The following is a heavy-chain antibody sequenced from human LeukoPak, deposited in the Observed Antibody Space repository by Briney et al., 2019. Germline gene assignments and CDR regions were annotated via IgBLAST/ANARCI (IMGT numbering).Heavy chain of an antibody. Sequence: SETLSLTCAVYDGSFIGYYWSWIRQPPGKGLEWIGDINHSGSTNYNPSLKSRVTISVDTSKNQFSLKLSSVTAADTAVYYCARHRSGTYYRFDYWGQGTLVTVSS. CDR1: DGSFIGYY. CDR2: INHSGST. V-gene: IGHV4-34*01. CDR3: ARHRSGTYYRFDY. J-gene: IGHJ4*02. D-gene: IGHD1-26*01.